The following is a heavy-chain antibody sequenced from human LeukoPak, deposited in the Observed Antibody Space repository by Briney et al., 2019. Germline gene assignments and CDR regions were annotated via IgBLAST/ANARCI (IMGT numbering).Heavy chain of an antibody. V-gene: IGHV2-70*17. CDR3: ARTYFSIPATQSTWFDP. J-gene: IGHJ5*02. Sequence: SGPALVKPTQTLTLTCTFSGFSLTTSGMSVSWIRQPPGKALEWLARIDWDDDKFYSTSLKTRLTISKDNSKNQVVLTMTNMDPVDTATYYCARTYFSIPATQSTWFDPWGQGTLVTVSS. D-gene: IGHD6-13*01. CDR2: IDWDDDK. CDR1: GFSLTTSGMS.